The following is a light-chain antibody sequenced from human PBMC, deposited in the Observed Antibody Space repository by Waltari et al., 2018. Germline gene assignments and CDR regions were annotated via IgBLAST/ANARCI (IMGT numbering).Light chain of an antibody. V-gene: IGLV4-69*01. Sequence: QLVLTQSPSASASLGASVKLTCTLSSGHSSNIIAWLQQRPERGPRYLMKVNSDGSHSKGDDIPDRFSGSSSGAERYLIISSLQSEDGADYYCETGGNGTWVFGGGTKLTVL. CDR1: SGHSSNI. CDR2: VNSDGSH. CDR3: ETGGNGTWV. J-gene: IGLJ3*02.